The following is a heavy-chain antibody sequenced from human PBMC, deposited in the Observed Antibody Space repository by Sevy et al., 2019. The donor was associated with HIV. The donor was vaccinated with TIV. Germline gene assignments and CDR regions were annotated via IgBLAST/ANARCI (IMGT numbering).Heavy chain of an antibody. V-gene: IGHV1-8*01. D-gene: IGHD6-25*01. Sequence: ASVKVSCKTSGYTFTSLDINWVRQASGQGLEWMGWMSPRNGMTGYEGSFQGGVTMSADTSTGTAYMELSSLTSDDTAVYYCARGIAAGVDYWGQGTLVTVSS. CDR2: MSPRNGMT. CDR1: GYTFTSLD. CDR3: ARGIAAGVDY. J-gene: IGHJ4*02.